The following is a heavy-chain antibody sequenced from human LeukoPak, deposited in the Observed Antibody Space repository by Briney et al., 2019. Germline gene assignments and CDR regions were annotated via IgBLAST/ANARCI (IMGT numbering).Heavy chain of an antibody. V-gene: IGHV4-39*07. CDR2: MYYSGST. CDR3: ARTFHYCSSTGCASHDAFDI. CDR1: GGSISTDTDY. J-gene: IGHJ3*02. D-gene: IGHD2-2*01. Sequence: PSETLSLTCTVSGGSISTDTDYWGWIRQPPGKGLEWVGSMYYSGSTYYNPSVKSRVTISMDTSKNQFSLKLASVTAADTAVYYCARTFHYCSSTGCASHDAFDIWGQGTWVTVSS.